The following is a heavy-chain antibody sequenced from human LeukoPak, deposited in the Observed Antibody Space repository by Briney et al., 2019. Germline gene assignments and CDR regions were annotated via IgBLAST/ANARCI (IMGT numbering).Heavy chain of an antibody. D-gene: IGHD2-2*01. CDR3: AGYCSSTSCSYRQNWFDP. CDR2: IYYSGST. CDR1: GGSISSSSYY. J-gene: IGHJ5*02. V-gene: IGHV4-39*01. Sequence: SETLSLTCTVSGGSISSSSYYWGWIRQPPGRGLEWIGSIYYSGSTYYNPSLKSRVTISVDTSKNQFSLKLSSVTAADTAVYYCAGYCSSTSCSYRQNWFDPWGQGTLVTVSS.